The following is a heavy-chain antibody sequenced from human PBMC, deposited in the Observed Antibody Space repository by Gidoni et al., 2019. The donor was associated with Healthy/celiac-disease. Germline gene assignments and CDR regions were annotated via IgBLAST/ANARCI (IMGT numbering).Heavy chain of an antibody. CDR2: ISGSGGST. CDR3: AKDVMVKEGIATFYDY. Sequence: EVQLLESGGGLVQPGGSLRLSCAASGFTFGSYAMSWVRQAPGKGLEWVSAISGSGGSTYYADSVKGRFTISRDNSKNTLYLQMNSLRAEDTAVYYCAKDVMVKEGIATFYDYRGQGTLVTVSS. CDR1: GFTFGSYA. D-gene: IGHD3-22*01. V-gene: IGHV3-23*01. J-gene: IGHJ4*02.